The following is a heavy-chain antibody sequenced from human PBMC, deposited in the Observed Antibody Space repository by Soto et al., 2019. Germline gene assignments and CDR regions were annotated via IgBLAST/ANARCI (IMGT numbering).Heavy chain of an antibody. CDR3: ARKGVAFDN. J-gene: IGHJ4*02. CDR1: GFTFSSYS. CDR2: ISTTSSSI. Sequence: GGSLRLSGAASGFTFSSYSVNWVRQAPGKGLEWISYISTTSSSIYYADSVKGRFTISRDNAKNSLFLQMNSLRDEDTAVYYCARKGVAFDNWGQGALVTVSS. V-gene: IGHV3-48*02. D-gene: IGHD3-3*01.